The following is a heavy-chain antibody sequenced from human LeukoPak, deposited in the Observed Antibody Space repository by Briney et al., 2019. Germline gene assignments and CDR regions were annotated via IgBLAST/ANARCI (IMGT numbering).Heavy chain of an antibody. V-gene: IGHV1-2*02. CDR1: GYTFTGHY. CDR2: INPNSGGT. J-gene: IGHJ5*02. D-gene: IGHD3-3*01. CDR3: ARDHIGVYDFWSGYYRFGWFDP. Sequence: ASVKVSCKASGYTFTGHYIHWVRQAPGQGLEWMGWINPNSGGTNYAQKFQGRVTMTRDTSISTAYMELSRLRSDDTAVYYCARDHIGVYDFWSGYYRFGWFDPWGQGTLVTVSS.